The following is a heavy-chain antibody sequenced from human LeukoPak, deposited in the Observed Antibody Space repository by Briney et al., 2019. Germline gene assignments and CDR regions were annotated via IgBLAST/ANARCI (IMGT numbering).Heavy chain of an antibody. CDR1: GFTVSGNY. Sequence: GGSLRLSCAASGFTVSGNYMTWVRQAPGKGLEWVSTIFGSGTSTYYADSVMGRFTISRDNSKNTLYLQMNSLRAEDTAVYFCAKDNGIAVAGTWGSWGQGTLVTVSS. CDR2: IFGSGTST. V-gene: IGHV3-23*01. CDR3: AKDNGIAVAGTWGS. J-gene: IGHJ5*02. D-gene: IGHD6-19*01.